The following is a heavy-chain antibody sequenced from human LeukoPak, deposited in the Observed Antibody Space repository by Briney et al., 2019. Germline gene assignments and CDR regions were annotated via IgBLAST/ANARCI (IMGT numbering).Heavy chain of an antibody. D-gene: IGHD4-11*01. Sequence: SETLSLTCTVSGGSVSSGSYYWSWIRQPPGKGLEWLGYVYYSGSATYNPSLKSRVTISVDTSKNQFSLRLSSVTAADTAVYYCARDGSNRSNDYYHGVDVWGQGTTVTVSS. CDR1: GGSVSSGSYY. J-gene: IGHJ6*02. CDR2: VYYSGSA. CDR3: ARDGSNRSNDYYHGVDV. V-gene: IGHV4-61*01.